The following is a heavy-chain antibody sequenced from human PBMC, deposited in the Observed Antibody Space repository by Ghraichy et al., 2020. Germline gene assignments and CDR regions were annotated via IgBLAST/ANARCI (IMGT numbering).Heavy chain of an antibody. V-gene: IGHV3-74*01. CDR1: GFSFTDYW. CDR2: LNIDGTTV. CDR3: VRSYKDGLRHFDY. Sequence: GGSLRLSCAASGFSFTDYWMHWVRQTPGRGLEWVSHLNIDGTTVNYADFVKGRFTISSDNAKNAMYLQMISLTVEDTAVYYCVRSYKDGLRHFDYWGQGTLVTVSS. D-gene: IGHD1-14*01. J-gene: IGHJ4*02.